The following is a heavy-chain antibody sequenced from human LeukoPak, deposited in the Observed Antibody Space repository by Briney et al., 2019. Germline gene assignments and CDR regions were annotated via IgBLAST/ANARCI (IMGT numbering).Heavy chain of an antibody. Sequence: PSETPSLTCAVYGGSFSGYYWSWIRQPPGKGLEWIGEINHSGSTNYNPSLKSRVAISVDTSKNQFSLKLSSVTAADTALYYCAREQLLGYWGQGTLVTVSS. CDR2: INHSGST. D-gene: IGHD6-13*01. CDR3: AREQLLGY. J-gene: IGHJ4*02. V-gene: IGHV4-34*01. CDR1: GGSFSGYY.